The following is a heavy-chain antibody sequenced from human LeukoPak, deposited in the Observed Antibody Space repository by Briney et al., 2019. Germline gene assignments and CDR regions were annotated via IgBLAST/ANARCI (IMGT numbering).Heavy chain of an antibody. J-gene: IGHJ4*02. CDR2: ISSSSSYI. CDR1: GFTFSSYS. V-gene: IGHV3-21*01. Sequence: GGSLRLSCAASGFTFSSYSMNWVRQAPGKGLESVSSISSSSSYIYYADSVKGRFTISRDNAKNSLYLQMNSLRAEDTAVYYCARLTRIAARPEHPKGSIYYFDYWGQGTLVTVSS. D-gene: IGHD6-6*01. CDR3: ARLTRIAARPEHPKGSIYYFDY.